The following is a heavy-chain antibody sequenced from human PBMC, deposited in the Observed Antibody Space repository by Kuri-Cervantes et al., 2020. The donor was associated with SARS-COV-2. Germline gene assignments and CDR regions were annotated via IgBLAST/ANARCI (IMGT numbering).Heavy chain of an antibody. V-gene: IGHV4-30-4*08. Sequence: LSCTVSGGSISSGDYYWSWIRQPPGKGLEWIGYIYYSGSTYYNPSLKSRVTISVDTSKNQFSLKLSSVTAADTAVYYCARTVTTTPDYWGQGTLVTVSS. D-gene: IGHD4-11*01. CDR2: IYYSGST. CDR1: GGSISSGDYY. J-gene: IGHJ4*02. CDR3: ARTVTTTPDY.